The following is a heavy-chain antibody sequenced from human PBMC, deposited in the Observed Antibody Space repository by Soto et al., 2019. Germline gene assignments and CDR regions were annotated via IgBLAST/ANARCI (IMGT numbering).Heavy chain of an antibody. V-gene: IGHV2-5*02. CDR2: IYWDDDK. D-gene: IGHD6-19*01. Sequence: QITLKESGPTLVKPTQPLTLTCTFSGFSLSSTRVAVGGIRQPPGKALEWLALIYWDDDKRYSPFLKSRLTIAKDTSKHQVVLTMTNMDPVDTATYYCAHSVVAGLGYYFDYWGQGTLVTVSS. CDR1: GFSLSSTRVA. J-gene: IGHJ4*02. CDR3: AHSVVAGLGYYFDY.